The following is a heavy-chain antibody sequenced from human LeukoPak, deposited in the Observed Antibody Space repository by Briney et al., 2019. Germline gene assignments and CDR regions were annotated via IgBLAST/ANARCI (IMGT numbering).Heavy chain of an antibody. Sequence: PGGSLRLSCAASGVTVSSNYMTWVRQAPGKGLEWVSVLYSNGDTYYADSVKGRFTISRDNSKNTLYLQLNTLRAEDTAVYYCARYIPACGGNCNDGFDIWGQGTMVSVSS. D-gene: IGHD2-21*01. V-gene: IGHV3-53*01. CDR1: GVTVSSNY. CDR3: ARYIPACGGNCNDGFDI. CDR2: LYSNGDT. J-gene: IGHJ3*02.